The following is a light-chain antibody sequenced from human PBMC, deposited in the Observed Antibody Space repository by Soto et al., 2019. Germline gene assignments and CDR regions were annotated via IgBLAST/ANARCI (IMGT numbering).Light chain of an antibody. CDR3: QQDNNLPLFT. CDR1: QSVNNN. V-gene: IGKV3-15*01. J-gene: IGKJ3*01. CDR2: GAS. Sequence: EIVMTQSPATLSVSPGERATLSCRASQSVNNNLAWYQQKPGQAPRLLIYGASIRATGIPARFSGSESGTEFTLTISSLQSEDFAVYYCQQDNNLPLFTFGPGTKVDIK.